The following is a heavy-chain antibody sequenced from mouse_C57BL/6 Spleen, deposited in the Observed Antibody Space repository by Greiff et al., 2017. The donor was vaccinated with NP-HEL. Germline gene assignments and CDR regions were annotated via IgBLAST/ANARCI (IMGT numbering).Heavy chain of an antibody. Sequence: VKLMESGPGLVQPSQSLSITCTVSGFSLTSYGVHWVRQSPGKGLEWLGVIWRGGSTDYNAAFMSRLSITKDNSKSQVFFKMNSLQADDTAIYYCAKVELRPDAMDYWGQGTSVTVSS. CDR2: IWRGGST. CDR1: GFSLTSYG. D-gene: IGHD3-2*02. V-gene: IGHV2-5*01. CDR3: AKVELRPDAMDY. J-gene: IGHJ4*01.